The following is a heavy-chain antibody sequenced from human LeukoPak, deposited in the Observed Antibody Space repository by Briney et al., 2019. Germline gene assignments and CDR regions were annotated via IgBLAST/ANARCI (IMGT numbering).Heavy chain of an antibody. D-gene: IGHD1-1*01. J-gene: IGHJ4*02. V-gene: IGHV5-51*01. CDR1: GCGFTSNR. CDR3: ARRAAYNWNDYYFDY. Sequence: GAPLKISSKGAGCGFTSNRSGWGRQMRGKGLEGMGIIERVDSDSRYCPSFQGHVTISADKSVTTAYLQWSSLKASDTAMYYCARRAAYNWNDYYFDYWGQGTLVTVSS. CDR2: IERVDSDS.